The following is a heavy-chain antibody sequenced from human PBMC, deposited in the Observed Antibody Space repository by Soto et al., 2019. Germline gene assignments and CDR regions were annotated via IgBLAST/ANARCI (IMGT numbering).Heavy chain of an antibody. Sequence: ESLTISSESSGVTFSSVSMNWVRQVPGKGLEWVASISSASSETWYADSVKGRFIISRDNAQNSLFLQMNTLRPEDSAIYYCARVAYWGPGTQVTVSS. CDR2: ISSASSET. J-gene: IGHJ4*02. CDR1: GVTFSSVS. V-gene: IGHV3-21*04. CDR3: ARVAY.